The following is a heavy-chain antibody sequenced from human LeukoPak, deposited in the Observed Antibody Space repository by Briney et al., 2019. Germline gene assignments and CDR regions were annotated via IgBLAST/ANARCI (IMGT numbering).Heavy chain of an antibody. V-gene: IGHV1-69*13. Sequence: PVKVSCKASGGTFSSYAISWVRQAPGQGLEWMGGIIPIFGTANYAQKFQGRVTITADESTSTAYMELSSLRSEDTAVYYCARGYCSSTSCSHFDYWGQGTLVTVSS. CDR2: IIPIFGTA. CDR3: ARGYCSSTSCSHFDY. J-gene: IGHJ4*02. D-gene: IGHD2-2*01. CDR1: GGTFSSYA.